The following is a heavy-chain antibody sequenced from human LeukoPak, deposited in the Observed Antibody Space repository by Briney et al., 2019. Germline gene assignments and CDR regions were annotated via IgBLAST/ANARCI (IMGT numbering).Heavy chain of an antibody. J-gene: IGHJ4*02. CDR2: ISYDGSNK. CDR3: AKARCIFGVVIMCYYFDY. V-gene: IGHV3-30*18. CDR1: GFTFSSYG. D-gene: IGHD3-3*01. Sequence: GGTLRLSCVASGFTFSSYGMHWVRQAPGKGLEWVAVISYDGSNKYYADSVKGRFTISRDNSKNTLYLQMNSLRAEDTAVYYCAKARCIFGVVIMCYYFDYWGQGTLVTVSS.